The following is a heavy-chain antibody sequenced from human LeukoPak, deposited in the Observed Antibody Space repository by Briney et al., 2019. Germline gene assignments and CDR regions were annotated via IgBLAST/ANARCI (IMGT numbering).Heavy chain of an antibody. V-gene: IGHV3-15*01. Sequence: GGSLRLSCAASGFTFSNAWMSWVRQAPGKGLEWVGRIKSKTDGGTTDYAAPVKGRFTISRDDSINTLYLQMNSLKTEDTAVYYCTTTPTTYYYYYGMDVWGQGTTVTVSS. J-gene: IGHJ6*01. D-gene: IGHD1-26*01. CDR1: GFTFSNAW. CDR2: IKSKTDGGTT. CDR3: TTTPTTYYYYYGMDV.